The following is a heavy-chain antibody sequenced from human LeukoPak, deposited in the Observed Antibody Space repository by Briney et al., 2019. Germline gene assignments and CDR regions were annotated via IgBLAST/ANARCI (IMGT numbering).Heavy chain of an antibody. Sequence: SETLSLTCAVYGGSFSGHYWSWIRQPPGKGLEWIGYIYYSGSTNYNPSLKSRVTISVDTSKHQFSLKLSYVTAADTAVYYCARTTEGGYTYDYFYYYYMDVWGKGTTVTISS. V-gene: IGHV4-59*11. CDR3: ARTTEGGYTYDYFYYYYMDV. D-gene: IGHD5-18*01. J-gene: IGHJ6*03. CDR2: IYYSGST. CDR1: GGSFSGHY.